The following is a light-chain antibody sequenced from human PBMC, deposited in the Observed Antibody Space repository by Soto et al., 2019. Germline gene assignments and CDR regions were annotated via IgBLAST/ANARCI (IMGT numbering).Light chain of an antibody. Sequence: DIQMTQSPSTLSASIGDRVTITCRASQSFSSWLAWYQQKPGKAPKLLIYKTSSLESGVPSRFSGSASGTEFTLTVSSLQPDDFATYYCQQYSSPPWTFGQGTEEEI. CDR2: KTS. CDR3: QQYSSPPWT. V-gene: IGKV1-5*03. J-gene: IGKJ1*01. CDR1: QSFSSW.